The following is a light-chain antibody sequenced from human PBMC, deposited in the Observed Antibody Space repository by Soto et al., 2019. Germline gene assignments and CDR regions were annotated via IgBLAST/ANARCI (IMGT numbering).Light chain of an antibody. CDR1: SSDIGGYNY. CDR2: DVS. CDR3: CSYAGSSIVI. Sequence: QSALTQPRSVSGSPGQSVTISCTGTSSDIGGYNYVSWYQHHPGKAPKLMIYDVSERPSGVPDRFSGSKSGNTASLTISGLQAEDEADYYCCSYAGSSIVIFGGRTQLTVL. V-gene: IGLV2-11*01. J-gene: IGLJ2*01.